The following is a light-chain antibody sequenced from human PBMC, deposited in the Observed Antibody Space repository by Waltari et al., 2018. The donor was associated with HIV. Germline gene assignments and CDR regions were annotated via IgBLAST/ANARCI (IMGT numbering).Light chain of an antibody. CDR1: SHNIGIYP. Sequence: QSALTQAASVSGTVGQTVTLSCTGTSHNIGIYPVRWYQQISHGAPKTVMFGNSLPSGIPDRFSGSKSGTTASLTISGLQPEDEADYYCSTWDYSLSAHVVFGGGTKLTVL. V-gene: IGLV1-44*01. J-gene: IGLJ2*01. CDR3: STWDYSLSAHVV. CDR2: GNS.